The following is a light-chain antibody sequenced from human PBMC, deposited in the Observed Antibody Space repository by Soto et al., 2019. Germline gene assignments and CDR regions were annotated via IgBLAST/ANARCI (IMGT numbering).Light chain of an antibody. J-gene: IGKJ2*01. Sequence: EIVLTQSPGTLSLSPGERATLSCRASQSVSSSYLAWYQQKPGQATRLLIYGASSRATGIPDRFSGSGSGTDFTLTISRLEPEDFAVYYCHQYGSSPYTFGQGTKLEIK. CDR3: HQYGSSPYT. CDR2: GAS. CDR1: QSVSSSY. V-gene: IGKV3-20*01.